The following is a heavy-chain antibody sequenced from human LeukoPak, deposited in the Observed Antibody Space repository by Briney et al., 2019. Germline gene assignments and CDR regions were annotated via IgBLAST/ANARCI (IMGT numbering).Heavy chain of an antibody. V-gene: IGHV4-61*08. J-gene: IGHJ4*02. D-gene: IGHD6-19*01. Sequence: SETLSLTCTVSGGSISSGGYYWSWIRQHPGKGLEWTGYIYYSGSTNYNPSLKSRVAISVDTSKNQFSLKLSSVTAADTAVYYCARARSYSSGWSNYCFDYWGQGTLVTVSS. CDR1: GGSISSGGYY. CDR2: IYYSGST. CDR3: ARARSYSSGWSNYCFDY.